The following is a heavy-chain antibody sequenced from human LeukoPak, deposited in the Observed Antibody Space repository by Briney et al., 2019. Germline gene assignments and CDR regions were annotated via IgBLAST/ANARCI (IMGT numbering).Heavy chain of an antibody. V-gene: IGHV5-51*01. D-gene: IGHD2-15*01. CDR1: GYSINNYW. J-gene: IGHJ5*02. Sequence: GESLKISRKGSGYSINNYWIGWVRQMPGKGLEWMGIIYPADSDIRYSPSFQGQVTISADKSISTAHLQWSSLKASDTAMYYCARQEYCSGGSCYTWFDPWGQGTLVTVSS. CDR2: IYPADSDI. CDR3: ARQEYCSGGSCYTWFDP.